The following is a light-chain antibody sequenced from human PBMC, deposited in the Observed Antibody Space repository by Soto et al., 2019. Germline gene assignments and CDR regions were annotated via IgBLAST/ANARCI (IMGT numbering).Light chain of an antibody. CDR1: SSDVGGYNY. CDR2: DVS. Sequence: QSALTQPRSVSGSPGQSVTISCTGTSSDVGGYNYVSWYQQHPGKAPKVMIYDVSKRPSGVPDRFSGSKSGNTASLTVSGLQAEDEADYYCSSYAGSNHNWVFGGGTKLTVL. J-gene: IGLJ3*02. V-gene: IGLV2-11*01. CDR3: SSYAGSNHNWV.